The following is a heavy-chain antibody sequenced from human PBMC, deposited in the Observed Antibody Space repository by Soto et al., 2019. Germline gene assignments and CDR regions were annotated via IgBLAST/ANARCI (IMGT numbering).Heavy chain of an antibody. CDR2: ISHTGTT. D-gene: IGHD2-2*01. V-gene: IGHV4-4*02. CDR3: ASVISSRDEYFDY. CDR1: GDSISGSQW. J-gene: IGHJ4*02. Sequence: QVQLQESGPGLVKPSETLSLTCAVSGDSISGSQWWSWVRLPPGKGLEWIGEISHTGTTNYNPSLKRRVTMSVDKHKNQFSLTMASVTAADTAVYYCASVISSRDEYFDYLGQGTVVSDSP.